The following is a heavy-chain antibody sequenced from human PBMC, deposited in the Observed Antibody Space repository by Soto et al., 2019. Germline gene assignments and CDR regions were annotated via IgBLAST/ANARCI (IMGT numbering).Heavy chain of an antibody. J-gene: IGHJ4*02. CDR3: AIGPRMWLAGGGY. CDR1: GGSFSGYY. V-gene: IGHV4-34*01. CDR2: INHSGIT. D-gene: IGHD6-19*01. Sequence: SETLSLTGAVYGGSFSGYYWSWIRQPPGKGLEWLGEINHSGITDYNPSLKSRITISIDTSKKHFSLKLNSVTAADTAVYYCAIGPRMWLAGGGYWGQGTQVTVSS.